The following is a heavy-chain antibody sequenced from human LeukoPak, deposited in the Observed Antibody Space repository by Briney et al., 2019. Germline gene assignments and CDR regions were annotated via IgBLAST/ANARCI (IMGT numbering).Heavy chain of an antibody. J-gene: IGHJ4*02. CDR2: INHSGST. CDR1: GGSFSGYY. Sequence: SETLSLTCAAYGGSFSGYYWSWIRQPPGKGLEWIGEINHSGSTNYNPSLKSRVTISVDTSKNQFSLKLSSVTAADTAVYYCARGLYYYGSGSYSSCFGYWGQGTLVTVSS. D-gene: IGHD3-10*01. CDR3: ARGLYYYGSGSYSSCFGY. V-gene: IGHV4-34*01.